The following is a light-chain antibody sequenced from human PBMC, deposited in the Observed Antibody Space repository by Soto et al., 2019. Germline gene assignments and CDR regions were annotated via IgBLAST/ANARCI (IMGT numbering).Light chain of an antibody. CDR2: GNN. CDR3: QSYDSSLSGSV. V-gene: IGLV1-40*01. CDR1: SSNIGAGYD. J-gene: IGLJ2*01. Sequence: QSVLTQPPSVSGAPGQRVTISCTGSSSNIGAGYDVHWYQLLPGTAPKLLIYGNNNRPSGVPDRFSGSKSGTSASLAITGLQAEDEAHYYCQSYDSSLSGSVFGGGTKRTVL.